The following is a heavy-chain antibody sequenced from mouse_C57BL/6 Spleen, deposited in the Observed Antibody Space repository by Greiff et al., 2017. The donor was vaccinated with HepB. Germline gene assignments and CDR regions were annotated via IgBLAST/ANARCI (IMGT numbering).Heavy chain of an antibody. CDR1: GYTFTSYW. J-gene: IGHJ4*01. CDR2: IHPSDSDT. D-gene: IGHD1-1*01. V-gene: IGHV1-74*01. Sequence: VQLQQPGAELVKPGASVKVSCKASGYTFTSYWMHWVKQRPGQGLEWIGRIHPSDSDTNYNQKFKGKATLTVDKSSSTAYMQLSSLTSEDSAVYYCASGVFITTVVDYYYAMDYWGQGTSVTVSS. CDR3: ASGVFITTVVDYYYAMDY.